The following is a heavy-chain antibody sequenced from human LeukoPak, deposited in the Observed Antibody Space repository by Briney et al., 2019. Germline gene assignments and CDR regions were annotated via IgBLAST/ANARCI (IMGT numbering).Heavy chain of an antibody. J-gene: IGHJ4*02. Sequence: GSLRLSCAASGFNFANHAMSWVRQAPGKGLEWVSAISGGGDITYYADSVTGRFTISRDNSKDTLFLQMHSLRPGDTAVYYCVREDTPATASYWGQGTLVTISS. D-gene: IGHD2-21*02. V-gene: IGHV3-23*01. CDR3: VREDTPATASY. CDR1: GFNFANHA. CDR2: ISGGGDIT.